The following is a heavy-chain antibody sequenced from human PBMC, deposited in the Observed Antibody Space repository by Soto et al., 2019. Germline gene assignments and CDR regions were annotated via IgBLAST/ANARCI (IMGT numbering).Heavy chain of an antibody. CDR3: APYNEIYGPGGGY. CDR1: GGSISSSSYY. J-gene: IGHJ4*02. D-gene: IGHD1-26*01. V-gene: IGHV4-39*01. Sequence: QLQLQESGPGLVKPSETLSLTCTVSGGSISSSSYYWGWIRQPPGKGLEWIGSIYYSGSTYYNPSVKSRGSISVGTSKNQDSLTLSSVTAADTAVYYCAPYNEIYGPGGGYWGQGTLVTVSS. CDR2: IYYSGST.